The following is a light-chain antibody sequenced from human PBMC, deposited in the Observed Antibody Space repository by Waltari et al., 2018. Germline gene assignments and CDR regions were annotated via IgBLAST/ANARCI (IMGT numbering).Light chain of an antibody. V-gene: IGLV2-14*03. CDR3: SSFTSKRTVV. Sequence: QSALTQPASVSGSPGQSITISCSGSRSDVGDYNYVSWYQQHPGKAPKLLIYDVTKGHAGASNRFPVSKSGNTASLTLSGLQAEDEADYYCSSFTSKRTVVFGGGTKVTVL. CDR1: RSDVGDYNY. CDR2: DVT. J-gene: IGLJ3*02.